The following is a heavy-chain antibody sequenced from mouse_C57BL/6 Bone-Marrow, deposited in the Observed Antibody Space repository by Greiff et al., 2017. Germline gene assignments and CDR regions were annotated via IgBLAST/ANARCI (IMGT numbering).Heavy chain of an antibody. CDR3: ARGVTTSPFDAMDY. CDR2: IYPGSGST. CDR1: GYTFTSYW. J-gene: IGHJ4*01. D-gene: IGHD2-1*01. Sequence: VQLQQPGAELVKPGASVKMSCKASGYTFTSYWITWVKQRPGQGLEWIGDIYPGSGSTNYNEKFKSKATLTVDTSSSTAYMQLRSLTSEDSAVYYCARGVTTSPFDAMDYWGQGTSVTVSS. V-gene: IGHV1-55*01.